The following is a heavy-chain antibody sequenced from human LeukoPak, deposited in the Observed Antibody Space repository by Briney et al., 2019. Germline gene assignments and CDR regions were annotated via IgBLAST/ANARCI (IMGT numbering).Heavy chain of an antibody. CDR2: IVGSGRRT. CDR1: GFTFSNYA. Sequence: GGSLRLSCAASGFTFSNYAMSWVRQAPGKGLEWVSSIVGSGRRTYYADSVKGRFTISRDNSKNTLYLQMSRLRAEDTAMYYCAKELRVVPYYLDYSGQGTLVTVSS. V-gene: IGHV3-23*01. J-gene: IGHJ4*02. CDR3: AKELRVVPYYLDY. D-gene: IGHD2-15*01.